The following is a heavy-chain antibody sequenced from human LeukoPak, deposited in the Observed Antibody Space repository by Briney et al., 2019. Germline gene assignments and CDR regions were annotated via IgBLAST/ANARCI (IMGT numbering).Heavy chain of an antibody. Sequence: GGSLRLSCAASGFTFSDFYMTWIRQAPGKGLEWVSYISNRGSTIHYADSVRGRFTISRDNAKKSLYMQMNSLRAEDTAVYYCARSADRSGYFREITLYYFDYWGQGTLVTVSS. CDR3: ARSADRSGYFREITLYYFDY. D-gene: IGHD3-22*01. J-gene: IGHJ4*02. CDR1: GFTFSDFY. V-gene: IGHV3-11*01. CDR2: ISNRGSTI.